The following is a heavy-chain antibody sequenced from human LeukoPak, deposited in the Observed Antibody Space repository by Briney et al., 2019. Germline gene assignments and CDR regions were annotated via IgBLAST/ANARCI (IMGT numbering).Heavy chain of an antibody. D-gene: IGHD3-10*01. Sequence: SETLSLTCAVYGGSFSGYYWRWVRQPPGEGREWVGEINHSGSTNYNPSLKSLVTISVDTSKNQFSLKLSSVTAADTAVHYCARGLGTYYGSGSYYNVVRFPGTIDYWGQGTLVTVSS. CDR2: INHSGST. CDR1: GGSFSGYY. CDR3: ARGLGTYYGSGSYYNVVRFPGTIDY. V-gene: IGHV4-34*01. J-gene: IGHJ4*02.